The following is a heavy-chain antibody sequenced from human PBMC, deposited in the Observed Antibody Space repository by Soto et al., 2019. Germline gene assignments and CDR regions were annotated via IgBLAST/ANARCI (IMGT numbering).Heavy chain of an antibody. D-gene: IGHD3-22*01. J-gene: IGHJ5*02. CDR2: ISYYGSNK. Sequence: GSLGPSCYAPGFTFSTYGRHGVRQAPGKGLEWVAVISYYGSNKYYADSVKGRFTISRDNSKNTLYLQMNSLRAEDTAVYYCEKGINSYDTLGRLDPWGQGTLVTVSS. V-gene: IGHV3-30*18. CDR1: GFTFSTYG. CDR3: EKGINSYDTLGRLDP.